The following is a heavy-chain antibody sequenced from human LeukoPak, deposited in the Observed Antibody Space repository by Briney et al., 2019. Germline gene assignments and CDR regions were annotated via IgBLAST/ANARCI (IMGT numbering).Heavy chain of an antibody. CDR2: IWYDGSNK. CDR1: GFTFSSYG. CDR3: ARDQGGIVGAPYFDY. D-gene: IGHD1-26*01. V-gene: IGHV3-33*01. Sequence: GGSLRLSCAASGFTFSSYGMHWVRQAPGKGLEWVAVIWYDGSNKYYADSVKGRFTISRDNSKNTLYLQMNSLRAEDTAVYYCARDQGGIVGAPYFDYWGQGTLVTVSS. J-gene: IGHJ4*02.